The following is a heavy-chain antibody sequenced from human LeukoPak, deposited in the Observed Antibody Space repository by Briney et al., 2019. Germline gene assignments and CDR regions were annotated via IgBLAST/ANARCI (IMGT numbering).Heavy chain of an antibody. V-gene: IGHV3-23*01. CDR1: GFSFISYA. D-gene: IGHD4-17*01. J-gene: IGHJ4*02. CDR3: AKDLATMTTVTTFFGY. Sequence: GSLRLSCAASGFSFISYAMSWVRQAPGKGLEWVSAISGSGGSTYYADSVKGRFAISRDNSKNTLYLQMNSLRAEDTAVYYCAKDLATMTTVTTFFGYWGQGTLVTVSS. CDR2: ISGSGGST.